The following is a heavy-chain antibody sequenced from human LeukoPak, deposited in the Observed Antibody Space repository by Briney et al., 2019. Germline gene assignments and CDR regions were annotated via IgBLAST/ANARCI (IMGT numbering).Heavy chain of an antibody. D-gene: IGHD3-16*01. CDR1: GYSFPIYW. CDR3: ARRFPLFGDAFDI. J-gene: IGHJ3*02. Sequence: GESLKISCKGSGYSFPIYWLGCVRQMPGKRLEWMGIIYPGDSVTRYSPSFQGQVTISADKSISPAYLQWSSLKASDTAMYYCARRFPLFGDAFDIWGQGTMVTVPS. V-gene: IGHV5-51*01. CDR2: IYPGDSVT.